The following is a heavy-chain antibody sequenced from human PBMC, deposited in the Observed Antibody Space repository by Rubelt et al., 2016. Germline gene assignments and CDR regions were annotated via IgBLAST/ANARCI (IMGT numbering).Heavy chain of an antibody. V-gene: IGHV4-28*03. CDR3: AREIRKGDIAAAGIDY. CDR2: IYYSGST. Sequence: QVQLQESGPGLVKPSDTLSLTCAVSGYSISSNNWWGWIRQPPGKGLEWIGYIYYSGSTYYNPSLKSRVNVSVDTSKNQFSLNLGSVTAADTAVYYCAREIRKGDIAAAGIDYWGQGSLVTVSS. J-gene: IGHJ4*02. CDR1: GYSISSNNW. D-gene: IGHD6-13*01.